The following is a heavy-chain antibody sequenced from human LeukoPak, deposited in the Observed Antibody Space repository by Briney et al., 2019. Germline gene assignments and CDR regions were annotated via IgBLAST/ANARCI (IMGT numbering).Heavy chain of an antibody. Sequence: GESLKISCKGLGYSFSSYWNAWVRQRPGKGLEWMGIIYPGGSGTRYDPSFEGQVTISADTSTNTAYLQWSSLRASDTAIYYCARASRDGYNQNFDHWGQGTLVTVSS. CDR1: GYSFSSYW. CDR3: ARASRDGYNQNFDH. J-gene: IGHJ4*02. D-gene: IGHD5-24*01. CDR2: IYPGGSGT. V-gene: IGHV5-51*01.